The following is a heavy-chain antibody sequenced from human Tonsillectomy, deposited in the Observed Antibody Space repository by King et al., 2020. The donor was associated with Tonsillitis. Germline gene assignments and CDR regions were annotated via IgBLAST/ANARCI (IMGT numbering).Heavy chain of an antibody. D-gene: IGHD6-13*01. CDR3: AKVDSSSWYGGDFDY. V-gene: IGHV3-9*01. CDR1: GFTFDDYA. CDR2: ISWNSGSI. Sequence: VQLVESGGGLVQPGRSLILSCAASGFTFDDYAMHWVRQAPGKGLEWVSGISWNSGSIGYADSVKGRITISRDNAKNSLYLQMNRLRAEDTALYYCAKVDSSSWYGGDFDYWGQGTLVTVSS. J-gene: IGHJ4*02.